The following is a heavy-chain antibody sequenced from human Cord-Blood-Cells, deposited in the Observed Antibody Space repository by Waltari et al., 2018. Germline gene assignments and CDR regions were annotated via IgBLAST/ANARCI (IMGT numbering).Heavy chain of an antibody. J-gene: IGHJ1*01. D-gene: IGHD3-3*01. CDR2: IYYSGST. Sequence: QVQLQESGPGLVKPSETLSLTCTVSGDSISSYYWSWIRQPPGKGLEWIGYIYYSGSTNYIPSLKSRVTISVDTSKNQFSLKLSSVTAADTAVYYCARSEGDFWSGYKYFQHWGQGTLVTVSS. CDR3: ARSEGDFWSGYKYFQH. CDR1: GDSISSYY. V-gene: IGHV4-59*01.